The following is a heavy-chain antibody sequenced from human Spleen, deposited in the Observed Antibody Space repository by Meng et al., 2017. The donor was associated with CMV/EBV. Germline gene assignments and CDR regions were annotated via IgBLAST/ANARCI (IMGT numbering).Heavy chain of an antibody. CDR2: ISGSGGST. Sequence: GESLKISCAASGFTVSGNYMSWVRQAPGKGLEWVSAISGSGGSTYYADSVKGRFTISRDNSKNTLYLQMNSLRAEDTAVYYCAKTPRGFGELLYSFFDYWGQGTLVTVSS. CDR1: GFTVSGNY. CDR3: AKTPRGFGELLYSFFDY. D-gene: IGHD3-10*01. J-gene: IGHJ4*02. V-gene: IGHV3-23*01.